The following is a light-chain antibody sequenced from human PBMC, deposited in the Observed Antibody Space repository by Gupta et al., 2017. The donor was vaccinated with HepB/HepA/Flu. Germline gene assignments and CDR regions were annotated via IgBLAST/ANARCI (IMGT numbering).Light chain of an antibody. J-gene: IGKJ1*01. CDR1: RTVTNNY. Sequence: ATLSCRASRTVTNNYLAWYLQKPGQAPRLLIYGASNRATGIPDRFSGSGSGTAFTLTISGLEPEDFAVYFCQQYANSPTFGQGTRVDIK. V-gene: IGKV3-20*01. CDR2: GAS. CDR3: QQYANSPT.